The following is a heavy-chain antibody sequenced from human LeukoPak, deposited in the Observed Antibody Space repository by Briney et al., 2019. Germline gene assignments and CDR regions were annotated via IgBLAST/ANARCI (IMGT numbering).Heavy chain of an antibody. V-gene: IGHV1-69*01. Sequence: GASVKVSCKASGGTFRTFAFNWVRQAPGKGLEWMGGIIPMINTPKYAQRFQGRVSMTADESTSTVYMEVSSLRSEDTAVYYCAIFQGTYGDNDNDFWGQGTLVTVSS. J-gene: IGHJ4*02. CDR3: AIFQGTYGDNDNDF. CDR1: GGTFRTFA. D-gene: IGHD4-17*01. CDR2: IIPMINTP.